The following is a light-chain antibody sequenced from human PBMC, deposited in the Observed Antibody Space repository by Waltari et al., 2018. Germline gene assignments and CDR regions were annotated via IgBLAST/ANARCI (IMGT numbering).Light chain of an antibody. CDR2: RSD. CDR3: AAWDDSLNGRWV. V-gene: IGLV1-44*01. Sequence: QSVLPQPPSASGTPGQGVTNSFFGGASNLGHTVVNWYQPVPGKAPKLLIYRSDRRAAGVPDRFSGSKSGTSASLAISGLQSEDEADYYCAAWDDSLNGRWVFGGGTKVTVL. CDR1: ASNLGHTV. J-gene: IGLJ3*02.